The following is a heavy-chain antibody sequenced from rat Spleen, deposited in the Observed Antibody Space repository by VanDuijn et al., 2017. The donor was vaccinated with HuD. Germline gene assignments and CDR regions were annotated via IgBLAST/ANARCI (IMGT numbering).Heavy chain of an antibody. CDR3: VREDRGVDY. CDR2: INTDSITT. J-gene: IGHJ2*01. Sequence: EVKLVESGGGLVQPGRSLKISCAASGFNFNNYWMGWVRQAPGKGLEWVGEINTDSITTKYAPSLKDKFTIYRDNAQNTLYLQMSKLGSEDTAIYYCVREDRGVDYWGQGVMVTVSS. D-gene: IGHD4-3*01. V-gene: IGHV4-2*01. CDR1: GFNFNNYW.